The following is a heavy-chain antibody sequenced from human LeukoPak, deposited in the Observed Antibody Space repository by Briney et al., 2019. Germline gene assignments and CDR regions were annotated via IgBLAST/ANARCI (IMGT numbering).Heavy chain of an antibody. D-gene: IGHD1-7*01. CDR2: ISGSGGST. Sequence: PGGSLRLSCAASGFTFSSYAMSWVRQAPGKGLEWVSAISGSGGSTYYADSVKGRFTISRDNSKNTLYLQMNSLRAEDTAVYYCARDSYITGTTYPVGFDPWGQGTLVTVSS. V-gene: IGHV3-23*01. J-gene: IGHJ5*02. CDR1: GFTFSSYA. CDR3: ARDSYITGTTYPVGFDP.